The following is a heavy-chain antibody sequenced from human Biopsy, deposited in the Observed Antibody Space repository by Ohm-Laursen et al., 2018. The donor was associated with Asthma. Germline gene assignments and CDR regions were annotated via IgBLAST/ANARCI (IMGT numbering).Heavy chain of an antibody. J-gene: IGHJ4*02. V-gene: IGHV4-39*01. CDR3: ARHWNWGSFFDY. Sequence: SETLSLTCTVSGGSMSNSSYSWGWIRQPPGKGLEWIGSISYTGNTDIPSLRSRVTLSVDTSKNNFSLKLTSVTAADTAVFYCARHWNWGSFFDYWGQGMLVTVSS. D-gene: IGHD7-27*01. CDR2: ISYTGNT. CDR1: GGSMSNSSYS.